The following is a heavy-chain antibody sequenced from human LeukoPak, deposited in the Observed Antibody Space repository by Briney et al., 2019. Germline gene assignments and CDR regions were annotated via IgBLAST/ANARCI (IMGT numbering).Heavy chain of an antibody. CDR3: ARVRRHSSGYIPSGWFDP. D-gene: IGHD3-22*01. CDR1: GYTFTGYY. Sequence: ASVTVSCKASGYTFTGYYMHWVRQAPGQGLEGMGWINPNSGGTNYAQKFQGRVTMTRDTSISTAYMELSRLRSDDTAVYYCARVRRHSSGYIPSGWFDPWGQGTLVTVSS. J-gene: IGHJ5*02. V-gene: IGHV1-2*02. CDR2: INPNSGGT.